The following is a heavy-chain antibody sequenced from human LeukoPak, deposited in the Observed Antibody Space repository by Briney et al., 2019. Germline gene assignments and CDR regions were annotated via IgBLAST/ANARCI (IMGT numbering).Heavy chain of an antibody. Sequence: PGGSLRLSCAPSGFSVSNNYMSWVRQAPGKGLEWVSVIYDGDITYYTDSVKGRFTISRDNAKNSLYLQMNSLRAEDTAVHYCARANFGVVIFPQDVWGKGTTVTVSS. D-gene: IGHD3-3*01. CDR3: ARANFGVVIFPQDV. J-gene: IGHJ6*04. CDR2: IYDGDIT. CDR1: GFSVSNNY. V-gene: IGHV3-53*01.